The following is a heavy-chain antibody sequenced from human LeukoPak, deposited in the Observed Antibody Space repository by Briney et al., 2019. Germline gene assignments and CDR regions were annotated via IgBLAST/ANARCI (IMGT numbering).Heavy chain of an antibody. J-gene: IGHJ5*02. CDR3: AKLDALRAEEFHP. CDR2: IYYNGVT. V-gene: IGHV4-59*03. D-gene: IGHD3-16*01. Sequence: PSETLSLTCTVSGGSINNYYWSWIRQPPGRGLEWLGYIYYNGVTNYNPSLKSRLTISVDTSKNQFSLKLTSVTAAGTAVYYCAKLDALRAEEFHPWGQGTLGTVSS. CDR1: GGSINNYY.